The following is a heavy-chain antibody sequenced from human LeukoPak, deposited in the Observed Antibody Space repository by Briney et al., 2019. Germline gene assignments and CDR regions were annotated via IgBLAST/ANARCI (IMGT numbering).Heavy chain of an antibody. J-gene: IGHJ4*02. V-gene: IGHV4-39*01. CDR3: ARHLSRYYHSSGYYSIDY. Sequence: SETLSLTCTVSGGSITTGIYYWGWIRQPPGKGLEWIGSIYYNGSTYYNPSLKSRVTISVDTSKNQFSLKLSSVTAADTAVYYCARHLSRYYHSSGYYSIDYWGQGTLVTVSS. CDR1: GGSITTGIYY. D-gene: IGHD3-22*01. CDR2: IYYNGST.